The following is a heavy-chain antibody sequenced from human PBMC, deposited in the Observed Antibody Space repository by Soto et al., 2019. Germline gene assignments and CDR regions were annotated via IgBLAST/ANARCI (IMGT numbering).Heavy chain of an antibody. CDR2: IDWDDDK. V-gene: IGHV2-70*01. J-gene: IGHJ6*02. CDR1: GLSLSTSGMC. CDR3: ARIPHPLGYYYGMDV. Sequence: ETRAKLVKAARSVTLACTFSGLSLSTSGMCVSWIRQPPGKALEWLALIDWDDDKYYSTSLKTRLTISKDTSKNQVVLTMTNMDPVDTATYYCARIPHPLGYYYGMDVWGQGTTVTVSS.